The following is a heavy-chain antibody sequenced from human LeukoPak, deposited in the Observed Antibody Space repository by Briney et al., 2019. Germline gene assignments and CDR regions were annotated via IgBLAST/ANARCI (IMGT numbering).Heavy chain of an antibody. Sequence: GGSLRLSCAASGFTVSTNYMSWVRQAPGKGLEWVSVIYSGGGTYYADSVKGRFTISRDNSKNTLYLQMNSLRAEDTAVYYCARAGGLRIAVAPIDYWGQGTPVTVSS. CDR1: GFTVSTNY. CDR3: ARAGGLRIAVAPIDY. J-gene: IGHJ4*02. V-gene: IGHV3-53*01. D-gene: IGHD6-19*01. CDR2: IYSGGGT.